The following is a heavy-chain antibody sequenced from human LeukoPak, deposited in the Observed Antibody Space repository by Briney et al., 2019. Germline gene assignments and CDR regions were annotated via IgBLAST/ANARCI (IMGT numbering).Heavy chain of an antibody. CDR1: GFTFSTYW. D-gene: IGHD3-10*01. J-gene: IGHJ6*02. Sequence: PGGSLRLSCAASGFTFSTYWMSWVRQAPGKGLEWVANIKQDGSEEYYVDSLKGRFTISRDNAKNSLYLQMNSLRAEDTAVYYCAREDGSGSYTYGMDVWGQGTTVTVSS. CDR3: AREDGSGSYTYGMDV. CDR2: IKQDGSEE. V-gene: IGHV3-7*01.